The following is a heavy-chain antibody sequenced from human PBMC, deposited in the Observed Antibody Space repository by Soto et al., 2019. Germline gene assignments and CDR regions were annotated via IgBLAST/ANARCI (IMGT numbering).Heavy chain of an antibody. CDR2: IDPSVSYT. J-gene: IGHJ4*02. CDR3: KRRAAPDGYNFDY. CDR1: GYSFTSYW. D-gene: IGHD5-12*01. V-gene: IGHV5-10-1*01. Sequence: LGESLKISCKGSGYSFTSYWISWVRQMPGKGLEWMGRIDPSVSYTNYSPSFQGHVTISADKSISTAYLQWSSLKASDTAMYYCKRRAAPDGYNFDYWSQGALVTVSS.